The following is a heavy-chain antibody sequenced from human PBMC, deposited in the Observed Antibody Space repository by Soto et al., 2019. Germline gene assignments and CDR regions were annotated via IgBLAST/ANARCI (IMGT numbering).Heavy chain of an antibody. CDR3: ERDLLDCSGGSCYIYYYMDV. J-gene: IGHJ6*03. CDR1: GYTFTSYA. CDR2: INAGNGNT. D-gene: IGHD2-15*01. Sequence: ASVKVSCKASGYTFTSYAMHWVRQAPGQRLEWMGWINAGNGNTKYSQKFQGRVTITRDTSASTAYMELSSLRSEDTAVYYCERDLLDCSGGSCYIYYYMDVWGKGTTVTVSS. V-gene: IGHV1-3*01.